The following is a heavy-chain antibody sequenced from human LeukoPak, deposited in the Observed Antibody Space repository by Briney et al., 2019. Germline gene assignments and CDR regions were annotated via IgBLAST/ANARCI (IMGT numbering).Heavy chain of an antibody. CDR3: ARCLGFLIGSSWYPDAFDI. D-gene: IGHD6-13*01. CDR2: INHSGST. CDR1: GGSFSGYY. V-gene: IGHV4-34*01. J-gene: IGHJ3*02. Sequence: SETLSLTCAVYGGSFSGYYWSWIRQPPGKGLEWIGEINHSGSTNYNPSLKSRVTISVDTSKNQFSLKLSSMTAADTAVYYCARCLGFLIGSSWYPDAFDIWGQGTMVTVSS.